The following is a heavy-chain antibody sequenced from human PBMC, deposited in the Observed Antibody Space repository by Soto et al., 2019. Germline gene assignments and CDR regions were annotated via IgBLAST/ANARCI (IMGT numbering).Heavy chain of an antibody. D-gene: IGHD2-15*01. V-gene: IGHV3-23*01. J-gene: IGHJ3*02. Sequence: EVQLLESGGGLVQPGGSLRLSCAASGFTFSSYAMSWVRQAPGKGLEWVSAISGSGGSTYYADSVKGRFTISRDNSENTLYLQMNSLRAKDTDVYYCAKVYCSGGSCYSDDAFDIWGQGTIVTVSS. CDR3: AKVYCSGGSCYSDDAFDI. CDR2: ISGSGGST. CDR1: GFTFSSYA.